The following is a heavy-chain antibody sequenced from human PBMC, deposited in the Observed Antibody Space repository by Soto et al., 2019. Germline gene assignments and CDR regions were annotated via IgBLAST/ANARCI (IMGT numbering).Heavy chain of an antibody. CDR1: GASIGSGGW. Sequence: SETLSLTCAVSGASIGSGGWWSWVRQPPGKGLEWIAEIFHDGNTNYSPSLKSRVTISVDKSQNQFSLNVYSVTAADTAVYYCDRNEGWNGPDQWGQGNLVTVSS. V-gene: IGHV4-4*02. CDR2: IFHDGNT. CDR3: DRNEGWNGPDQ. J-gene: IGHJ5*02. D-gene: IGHD3-3*01.